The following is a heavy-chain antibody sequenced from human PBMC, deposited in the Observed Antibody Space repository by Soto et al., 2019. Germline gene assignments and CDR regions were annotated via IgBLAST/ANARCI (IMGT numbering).Heavy chain of an antibody. CDR2: ISNDGSNQ. CDR1: GFTFSGYG. D-gene: IGHD6-19*01. Sequence: QVQLVESGGGVVQPGKSLRLSCAASGFTFSGYGMHWVRQAPGKGLEWVAVISNDGSNQYYADSVKGRFTVSRDNSKNTLYLQMNSLRAEDTAVYYCAKDRRVACTERPEYWGQGTLVTVSS. J-gene: IGHJ4*02. CDR3: AKDRRVACTERPEY. V-gene: IGHV3-30*18.